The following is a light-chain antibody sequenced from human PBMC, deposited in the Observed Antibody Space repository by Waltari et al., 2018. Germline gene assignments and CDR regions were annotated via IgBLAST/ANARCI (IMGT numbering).Light chain of an antibody. CDR2: DAS. CDR3: EQHDNLPIT. CDR1: QDINNF. V-gene: IGKV1-33*01. Sequence: DIQMTQSPSSLSASVGDRVTITCQASQDINNFLNWYQQKPGKAPKIVIYDASNLETGVPSTFSGGGSGTYYTFTITSLRPEDIATYYCEQHDNLPITFGQGTRLEI. J-gene: IGKJ5*01.